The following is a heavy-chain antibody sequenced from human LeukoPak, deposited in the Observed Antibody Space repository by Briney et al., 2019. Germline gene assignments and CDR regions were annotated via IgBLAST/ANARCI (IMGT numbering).Heavy chain of an antibody. J-gene: IGHJ4*02. CDR3: ARDSSGWYDY. D-gene: IGHD6-19*01. CDR2: IYTSGST. Sequence: SETLSLTCTVSGGSISSGSYYWSWIRQPAGKGLEWIGRIYTSGSTNYNPSLKSRVTISVDTSKNQFSLKLSSVTAADTAVYYCARDSSGWYDYWGQGTLVTVSS. CDR1: GGSISSGSYY. V-gene: IGHV4-61*02.